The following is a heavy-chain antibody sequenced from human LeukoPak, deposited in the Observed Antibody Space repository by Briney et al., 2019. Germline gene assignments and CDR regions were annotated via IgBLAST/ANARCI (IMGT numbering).Heavy chain of an antibody. CDR3: TRPIYYDSSGYYAQSN. J-gene: IGHJ4*02. V-gene: IGHV3-73*01. D-gene: IGHD3-22*01. Sequence: GGSLKLSCAASGFTFSGSAMHWVRQASGKGPEWVGRIRSKANSYATAYAASVKGRFTISRDDSKNTAYLQMNSLKTEDTAVYYCTRPIYYDSSGYYAQSNWGQGTLVTVSS. CDR2: IRSKANSYAT. CDR1: GFTFSGSA.